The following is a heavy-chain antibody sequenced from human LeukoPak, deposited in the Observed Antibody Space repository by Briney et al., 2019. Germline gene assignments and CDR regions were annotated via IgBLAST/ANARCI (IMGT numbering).Heavy chain of an antibody. D-gene: IGHD2-2*02. CDR3: ARDVAGYCSSTSCYSWFDP. J-gene: IGHJ5*02. Sequence: ASVKVSCKASGYTFTGYYMHWVRQAPGQGLEWMGWINPNSGGTNYAQKFQGRVTMTRDTPISTAYMELSRLRSDDTAVYYCARDVAGYCSSTSCYSWFDPWGQGTLVTVSS. CDR1: GYTFTGYY. V-gene: IGHV1-2*02. CDR2: INPNSGGT.